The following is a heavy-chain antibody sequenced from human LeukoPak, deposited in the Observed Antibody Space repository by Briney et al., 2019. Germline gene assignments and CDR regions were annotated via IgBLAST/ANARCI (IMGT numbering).Heavy chain of an antibody. V-gene: IGHV4-4*02. D-gene: IGHD3-10*01. J-gene: IGHJ5*02. CDR2: IYHSGST. CDR1: GGSISSSNW. Sequence: SGTLSLTCAVSGGSISSSNWWSWVRQPPGKGLEWIGEIYHSGSTNYNPSLKSRVTISVDKSKNQFSLKLSSVTAADTAVYYCARGHHGSGSYYNGNWFDPWGQGTLVTVSS. CDR3: ARGHHGSGSYYNGNWFDP.